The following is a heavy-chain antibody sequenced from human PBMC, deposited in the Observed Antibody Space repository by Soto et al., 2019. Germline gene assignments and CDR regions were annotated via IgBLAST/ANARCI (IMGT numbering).Heavy chain of an antibody. V-gene: IGHV3-23*01. D-gene: IGHD3-16*01. J-gene: IGHJ4*02. CDR3: GYAPVADTGD. Sequence: EVQLLESGGGLEQPGGSLRLSCAASGFTFSSYAMNWVRQAPGKGLEWVSTISGSGAHTYYADSVKGRFTISRDNFKNTLSLQMNSVRGEDTAVYYWGYAPVADTGDWGQGTLVTVSS. CDR2: ISGSGAHT. CDR1: GFTFSSYA.